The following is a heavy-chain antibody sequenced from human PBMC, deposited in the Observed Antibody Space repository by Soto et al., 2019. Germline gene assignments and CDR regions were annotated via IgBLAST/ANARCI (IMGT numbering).Heavy chain of an antibody. CDR2: ISYDGSDK. V-gene: IGHV3-30*18. CDR3: GKFSDIEVPGMGDWFDP. CDR1: GFTFTSYG. Sequence: QVQLEESGGGVVQPGRSLRLSCKASGFTFTSYGMHWVRQAPGKGLEWEALISYDGSDKLYADSVEGRFTISRDNSKNTVYLQMNSLRIEDTAMYHCGKFSDIEVPGMGDWFDPWGQGTLVTVTS. J-gene: IGHJ5*02. D-gene: IGHD6-19*01.